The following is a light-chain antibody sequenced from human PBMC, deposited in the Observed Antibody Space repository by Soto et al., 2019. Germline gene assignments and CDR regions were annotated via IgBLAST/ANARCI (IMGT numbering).Light chain of an antibody. CDR2: VNSDGSH. J-gene: IGLJ3*02. Sequence: QPVLTQSPSASASLGASVKLTCTLSSGHSSYAIAWYQQQPEKGPRYLMKVNSDGSHDKGDGIPDRFSGSSSGAERYLTISSLQSEDEADYYCQTWGTGIQWMFGGGTKLTVL. CDR3: QTWGTGIQWM. CDR1: SGHSSYA. V-gene: IGLV4-69*01.